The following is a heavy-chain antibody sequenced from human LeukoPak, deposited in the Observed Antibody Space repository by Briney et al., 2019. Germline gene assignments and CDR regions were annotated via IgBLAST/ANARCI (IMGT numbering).Heavy chain of an antibody. CDR3: TTGVVVTAIQDY. CDR2: IKSKTDGGTT. V-gene: IGHV3-15*01. J-gene: IGHJ4*02. Sequence: GGSLRLSCAASGFTFSNAWMTWVRQAPGKGLEWVGRIKSKTDGGTTDYAAPVKGRFTISRDDSKNMLYLQMNSLKTGDTAVYYCTTGVVVTAIQDYWGQGTLVTVSS. D-gene: IGHD2-21*02. CDR1: GFTFSNAW.